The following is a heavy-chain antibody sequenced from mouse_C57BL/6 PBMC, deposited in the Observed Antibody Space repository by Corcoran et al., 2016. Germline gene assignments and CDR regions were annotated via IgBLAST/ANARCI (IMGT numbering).Heavy chain of an antibody. J-gene: IGHJ2*01. CDR1: GYTFTDYN. D-gene: IGHD3-2*02. V-gene: IGHV1-18*01. Sequence: EVQLQQSGPELVKPGASVKIPCKASGYTFTDYNMDWVKQSHGKSLEWIGDINPNNGGTSYNQKFKGKATLTVDKSSSTAYMELRSLTSEDSAVYYCARRTAQAHYFDYWGQGTTLTVSS. CDR3: ARRTAQAHYFDY. CDR2: INPNNGGT.